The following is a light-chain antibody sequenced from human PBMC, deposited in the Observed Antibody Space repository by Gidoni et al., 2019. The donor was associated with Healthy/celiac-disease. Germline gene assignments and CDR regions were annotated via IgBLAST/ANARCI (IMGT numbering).Light chain of an antibody. CDR2: DAS. CDR3: QQRSNWPPL. J-gene: IGKJ4*01. CDR1: ESVSSH. V-gene: IGKV3-11*01. Sequence: EIVLKQSPVTLSLSPGERATLSCGASESVSSHLAWYQKKPGQAPRLLIYDASNRATGIPARFSGSWSGTDFTLTISSLEPEDFAVYYCQQRSNWPPLFGGGTKVEIK.